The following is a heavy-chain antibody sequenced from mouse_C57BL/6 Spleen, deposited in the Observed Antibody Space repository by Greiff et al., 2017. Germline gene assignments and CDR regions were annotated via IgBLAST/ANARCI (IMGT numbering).Heavy chain of an antibody. CDR2: ISSGSSTI. V-gene: IGHV5-17*01. J-gene: IGHJ2*01. D-gene: IGHD1-3*01. Sequence: DVQLVESGGGLVKPGGSLKLSCAASGFTFSDYGMHWVRQAPEKGLEWVAYISSGSSTIYYADTVKGRFTISRDNAKNTLFLQMTSLRSEDTAMYYCARGLKFDYWGQGTTLTVSS. CDR1: GFTFSDYG. CDR3: ARGLKFDY.